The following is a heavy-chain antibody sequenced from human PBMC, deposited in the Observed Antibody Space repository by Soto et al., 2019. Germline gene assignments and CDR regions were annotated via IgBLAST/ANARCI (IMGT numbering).Heavy chain of an antibody. J-gene: IGHJ4*02. CDR2: VYYSGST. D-gene: IGHD3-22*01. V-gene: IGHV4-30-4*01. CDR3: ASAITSPRYYYDSSGYYYEGITLYYFDY. Sequence: SETLSLTCTFSGGSISSGDYYWSWIRQPPGKGLEWIGYVYYSGSTYYNPSLKSRVTISVDTSKNQFSLKLSSVTAADTAVYYCASAITSPRYYYDSSGYYYEGITLYYFDYWGQGTLVTVSS. CDR1: GGSISSGDYY.